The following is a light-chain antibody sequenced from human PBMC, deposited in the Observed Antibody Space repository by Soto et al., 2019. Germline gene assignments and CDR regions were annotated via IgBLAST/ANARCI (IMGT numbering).Light chain of an antibody. V-gene: IGKV1-5*03. CDR1: QTISSW. CDR2: KAS. J-gene: IGKJ1*01. CDR3: QHYNSYSEA. Sequence: QMTQSPSTLSGSVGDRVTITCRASQTISSWLAWYQQKPVKAPKLLIYKASTLQSGVPSRFSGSGSGTEFTLTISSLQPDDFATYYRQHYNSYSEAFGQGTKVDI.